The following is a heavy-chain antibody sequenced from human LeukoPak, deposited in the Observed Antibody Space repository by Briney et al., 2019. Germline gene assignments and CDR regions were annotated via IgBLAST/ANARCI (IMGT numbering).Heavy chain of an antibody. CDR3: AADRWPGAPDYLDS. CDR1: GFTSSSYA. J-gene: IGHJ4*02. Sequence: PGRSLRLSCAASGFTSSSYAIHWVRQAPGKGLEWVAVVSKDGVTKFYRDSVNGRFTISTDSSKNTVYLQMTGLGSEDTAIYYCAADRWPGAPDYLDSWGQGTLVTVSS. CDR2: VSKDGVTK. D-gene: IGHD4-23*01. V-gene: IGHV3-30-3*02.